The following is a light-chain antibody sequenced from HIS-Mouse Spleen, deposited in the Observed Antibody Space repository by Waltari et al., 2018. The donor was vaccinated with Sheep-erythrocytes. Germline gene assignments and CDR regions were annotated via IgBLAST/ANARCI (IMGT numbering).Light chain of an antibody. CDR3: CSYAGSSTPWV. CDR1: SSDVGGYNY. V-gene: IGLV2-11*01. CDR2: DVS. Sequence: QSALTQPRSVSGSPGQSVTISCTGTSSDVGGYNYVSWYQQHPGKAPKLMIYDVSTRPSGAPDRFSGSKSGNTASLTISGLQAEDEADYYCCSYAGSSTPWVFGGGTKLTVL. J-gene: IGLJ3*02.